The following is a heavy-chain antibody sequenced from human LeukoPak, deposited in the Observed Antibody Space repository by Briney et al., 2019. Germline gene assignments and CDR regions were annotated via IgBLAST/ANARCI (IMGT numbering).Heavy chain of an antibody. J-gene: IGHJ3*02. D-gene: IGHD2-15*01. CDR2: IYPGDFDT. V-gene: IGHV5-51*01. CDR1: GYSFSTYW. CDR3: ARRHRGLYCSGGACTFDI. Sequence: GESLKISCKGSGYSFSTYWIGWVRQMPGKGLEWMGIIYPGDFDTRYSPSFQGQVTISADKSISTAYLQWSSLKASDTAIYYCARRHRGLYCSGGACTFDIWGQGTMVTVSS.